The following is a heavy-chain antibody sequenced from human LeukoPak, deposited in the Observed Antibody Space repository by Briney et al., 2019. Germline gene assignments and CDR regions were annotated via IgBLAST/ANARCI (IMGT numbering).Heavy chain of an antibody. CDR3: ARDDRWYGSGSYYSMDI. CDR2: ISAYNGNT. Sequence: GASVKVSCKASGYTFTSYGISWVRQAPGQGLEWMGWISAYNGNTNYAQKLQGRVTMTTDTSTSTAYMELRSLRSDDTAVYYCARDDRWYGSGSYYSMDIWGQGTMVTVSS. V-gene: IGHV1-18*01. D-gene: IGHD3-10*01. J-gene: IGHJ3*02. CDR1: GYTFTSYG.